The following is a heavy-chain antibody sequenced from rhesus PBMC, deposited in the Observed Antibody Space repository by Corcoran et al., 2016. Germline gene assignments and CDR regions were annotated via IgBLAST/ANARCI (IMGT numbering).Heavy chain of an antibody. V-gene: IGHV4-65*01. Sequence: QVQLQESGPGLVKPSETLSLTCAVSGGSVSSSNWWSWLRQPPGKGLEWIGYISGSSGSTYYNPSLKSRVTISTDTSKNQFSLKLSSVTAADTAVYYCARGAAAGTDYWGQGVLVTVSS. D-gene: IGHD6-25*01. CDR1: GGSVSSSNW. CDR2: ISGSSGST. CDR3: ARGAAAGTDY. J-gene: IGHJ4*01.